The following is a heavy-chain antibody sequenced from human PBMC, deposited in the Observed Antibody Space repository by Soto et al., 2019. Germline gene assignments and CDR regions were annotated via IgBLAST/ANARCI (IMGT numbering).Heavy chain of an antibody. Sequence: VQLVESGGGLVKPGGSLRLSCAASGFTFSSYSMNWVRQAPGKGLEWVSSISSSSSYIYYADSVKGRFTISRDNAKNSLYLQMNSLRAEDTAVYYCAREGLTSTGFDYWGQGTLVTVSS. D-gene: IGHD3-9*01. CDR2: ISSSSSYI. J-gene: IGHJ4*02. V-gene: IGHV3-21*01. CDR1: GFTFSSYS. CDR3: AREGLTSTGFDY.